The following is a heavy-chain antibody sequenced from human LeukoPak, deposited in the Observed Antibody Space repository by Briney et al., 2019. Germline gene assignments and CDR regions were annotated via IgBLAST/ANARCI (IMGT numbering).Heavy chain of an antibody. CDR3: ARNRGYSYGLNY. J-gene: IGHJ4*02. D-gene: IGHD5-18*01. CDR2: ISYDGSNK. V-gene: IGHV3-30-3*01. CDR1: GFTFSSYA. Sequence: SGGSLRLSCAASGFTFSSYAMRWVRQAPGKGLEWVAVISYDGSNKYYADSVKGRFTISRDNSKNTLYLQMNSLRAEDTAVYYCARNRGYSYGLNYWGQGTLVTVSS.